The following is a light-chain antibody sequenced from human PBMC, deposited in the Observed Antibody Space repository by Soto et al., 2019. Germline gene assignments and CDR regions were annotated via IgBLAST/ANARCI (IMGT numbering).Light chain of an antibody. Sequence: EIVMTQTPVSLSVTPGQPASMSCKSSQSLLHRDGKTYLHWYLQKAGQPPQLLIYEGLKRFSAVPERFCGSGSGTDFTLEISRVEAEDVGVYYCMQNVRVPMAFGQGTRLEIK. J-gene: IGKJ5*01. CDR3: MQNVRVPMA. CDR1: QSLLHRDGKTY. CDR2: EGL. V-gene: IGKV2D-29*01.